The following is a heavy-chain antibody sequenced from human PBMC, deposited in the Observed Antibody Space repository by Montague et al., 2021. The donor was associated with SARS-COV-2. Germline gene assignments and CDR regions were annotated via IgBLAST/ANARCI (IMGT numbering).Heavy chain of an antibody. J-gene: IGHJ6*02. CDR1: GGSISSGGYY. CDR3: ATESVVPASLYYYGMDV. CDR2: IYYSGST. D-gene: IGHD2-2*01. V-gene: IGHV4-31*03. Sequence: TLSLTCTVSGGSISSGGYYWSWIRQHPGKGLEWIGYIYYSGSTYYNPSLKSRVTISVDTSKNQFSLKLSSVTAADTAVYYCATESVVPASLYYYGMDVWGQGTTATVSS.